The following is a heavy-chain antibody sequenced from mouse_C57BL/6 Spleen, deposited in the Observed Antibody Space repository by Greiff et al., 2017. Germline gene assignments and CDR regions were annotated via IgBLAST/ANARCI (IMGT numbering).Heavy chain of an antibody. V-gene: IGHV1-85*01. Sequence: VQLKESGPELVKPGASVKLSCTASGYTFTSYDINWVQQRPGQGLEWLGWIYPRDGSTKYNEKFKGKATLTVDTSSSTAYMELHSLTSEDSAVSFCASSYGYCDYWGQGTTLTVSS. CDR1: GYTFTSYD. CDR3: ASSYGYCDY. J-gene: IGHJ2*01. D-gene: IGHD1-1*02. CDR2: IYPRDGST.